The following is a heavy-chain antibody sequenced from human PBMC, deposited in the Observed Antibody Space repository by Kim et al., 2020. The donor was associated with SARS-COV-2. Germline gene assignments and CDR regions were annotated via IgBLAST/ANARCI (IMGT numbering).Heavy chain of an antibody. D-gene: IGHD2-21*01. Sequence: GGSLRLSCAASGFTFGGYAMHWVRQAPGKGLEWVSGISWNSGSIGYADSVKGRFTISRDNAKNSLYLQMNSLRAEDTALYYCAKDIFPVGWLPTHAFDIWGQGTMVTVSS. CDR2: ISWNSGSI. CDR3: AKDIFPVGWLPTHAFDI. V-gene: IGHV3-9*01. J-gene: IGHJ3*02. CDR1: GFTFGGYA.